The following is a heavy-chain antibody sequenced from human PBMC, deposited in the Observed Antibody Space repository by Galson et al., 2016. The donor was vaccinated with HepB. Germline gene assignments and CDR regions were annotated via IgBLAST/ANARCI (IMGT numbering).Heavy chain of an antibody. CDR3: AREFGT. Sequence: TLSLTCTVSGDSIISSRYYYWTWIRQPVGRELEWIGLIYNSGGTNYNPSLKSRVTISLDTPKNQFSLKLSSVTAADTAVYYCAREFGTWGQGTLVTVSS. CDR2: IYNSGGT. CDR1: GDSIISSRYYY. D-gene: IGHD3-10*01. J-gene: IGHJ5*02. V-gene: IGHV4-61*02.